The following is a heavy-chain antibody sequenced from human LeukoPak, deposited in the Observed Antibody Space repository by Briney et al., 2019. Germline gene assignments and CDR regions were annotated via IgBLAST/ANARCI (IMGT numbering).Heavy chain of an antibody. Sequence: ASVKVSCKASGYTFTSYYMHWVRQAPGQGLEWMGIINPSGGSTSYAQKFQGRVTMTRDTSTSTVYIELSSLRSEDTAVYYCARDRGDFWSGYSELFDPWGQGTLVTVSS. D-gene: IGHD3-3*01. CDR2: INPSGGST. V-gene: IGHV1-46*01. CDR3: ARDRGDFWSGYSELFDP. CDR1: GYTFTSYY. J-gene: IGHJ5*02.